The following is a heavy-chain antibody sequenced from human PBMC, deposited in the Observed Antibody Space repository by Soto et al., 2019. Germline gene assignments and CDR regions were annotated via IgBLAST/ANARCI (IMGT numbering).Heavy chain of an antibody. CDR2: ISGSGGST. V-gene: IGHV3-23*01. D-gene: IGHD2-8*01. J-gene: IGHJ3*02. CDR3: ARSEGYCTNGLCPPEGDAFDI. CDR1: GFTFSSYA. Sequence: EVQLLECGGGLVQPGGSLRLSCAASGFTFSSYAMSWVRQAPGKGLEWVSAISGSGGSTYYADSAKGRFTISRDNSKNTLYLQMNSLRAEDTAVYYCARSEGYCTNGLCPPEGDAFDIWGQGTMVTVSS.